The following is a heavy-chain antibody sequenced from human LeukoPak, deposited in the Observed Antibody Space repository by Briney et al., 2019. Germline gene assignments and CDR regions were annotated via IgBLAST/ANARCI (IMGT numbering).Heavy chain of an antibody. CDR2: IYYSGST. D-gene: IGHD2-2*01. J-gene: IGHJ3*02. Sequence: PSETLSLTCTVSGGSFSSYYWSWIRQPPGKGLEWIGYIYYSGSTNYNPSLKSRVTISVDTSKNQFSLKLSSVTAADTAVYYCASIPTIEGYCSSTSCYSISGAFDIWGQGTMVTVSS. CDR1: GGSFSSYY. V-gene: IGHV4-59*01. CDR3: ASIPTIEGYCSSTSCYSISGAFDI.